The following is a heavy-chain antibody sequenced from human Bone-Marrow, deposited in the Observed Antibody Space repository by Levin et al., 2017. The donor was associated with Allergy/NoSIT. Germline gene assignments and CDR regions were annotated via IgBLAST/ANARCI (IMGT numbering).Heavy chain of an antibody. CDR2: ISKDSYTI. J-gene: IGHJ4*02. CDR3: VRDGGLIDY. Sequence: SCTASGFTFSDYYMSWMRQAPGKGLEWVAYISKDSYTIYYADSVRGRFTISRDNAKNSLYLQMSSLRAEDTAVYYCVRDGGLIDYWGRGTLVTVSS. CDR1: GFTFSDYY. D-gene: IGHD2-15*01. V-gene: IGHV3-11*01.